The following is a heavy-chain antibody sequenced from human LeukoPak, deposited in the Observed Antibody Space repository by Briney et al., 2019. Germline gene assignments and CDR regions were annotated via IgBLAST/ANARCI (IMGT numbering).Heavy chain of an antibody. J-gene: IGHJ3*01. CDR2: INPSGGSA. D-gene: IGHD6-19*01. CDR3: ARDRALAGTNVDAFDF. V-gene: IGHV1-46*01. Sequence: GASVKVSCKASGYTFTSYFMHWVRQAPGQGLEWMGIINPSGGSASYVQKFQGRVTMTRDTSISTAYMELRRLRSDDTAVYYCARDRALAGTNVDAFDFWGQGTMVTVSS. CDR1: GYTFTSYF.